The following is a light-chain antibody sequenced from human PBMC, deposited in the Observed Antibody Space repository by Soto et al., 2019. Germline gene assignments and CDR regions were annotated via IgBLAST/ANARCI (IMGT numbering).Light chain of an antibody. Sequence: EIVMTQSPATLSVSPGERATLSCRASQSVSSNLAWYQQKPGQAPRLLIYGASTRATGIPARFSGSGSGTEFTLTIRSLQSEDFAVYYCQQYNNWPLTFGGATKVDI. CDR2: GAS. CDR1: QSVSSN. J-gene: IGKJ4*01. CDR3: QQYNNWPLT. V-gene: IGKV3-15*01.